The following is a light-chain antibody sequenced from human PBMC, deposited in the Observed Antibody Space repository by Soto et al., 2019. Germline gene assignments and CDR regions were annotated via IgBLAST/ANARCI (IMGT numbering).Light chain of an antibody. CDR2: GAS. J-gene: IGKJ2*01. V-gene: IGKV3-20*01. CDR3: QQYHDSPMNT. CDR1: QSVRSTF. Sequence: VLPQSPDTLSLSPGDRVTLSCRASQSVRSTFLAWYQQKPGQAPRLLIYGASNRATGIPDRFSGSASGTDFTLTISRLEPDDSAVYCCQQYHDSPMNTFGQGTKLEIK.